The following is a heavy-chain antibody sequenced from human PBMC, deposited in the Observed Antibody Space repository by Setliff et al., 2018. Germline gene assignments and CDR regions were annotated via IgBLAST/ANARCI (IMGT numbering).Heavy chain of an antibody. D-gene: IGHD2-15*01. CDR1: GGSISSGSYY. CDR2: IYTSGNT. Sequence: PSETLSLTCTVSGGSISSGSYYWNWIRQPAGKGLEWIGRIYTSGNTNYNPSLKSRVTISVDTSKNQFSLKLSSVTAADTAVYYCAAPRLLPQYYYYYYMDVWGKGTTVTVSS. J-gene: IGHJ6*03. CDR3: AAPRLLPQYYYYYYMDV. V-gene: IGHV4-61*02.